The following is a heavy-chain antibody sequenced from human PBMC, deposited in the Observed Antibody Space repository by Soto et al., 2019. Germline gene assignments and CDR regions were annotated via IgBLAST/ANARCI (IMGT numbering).Heavy chain of an antibody. CDR1: GHTFTGHH. J-gene: IGHJ4*02. CDR2: IDLDIGVT. Sequence: QVQMVQSGAEVTKPGASVKVSCKASGHTFTGHHMHWVRQATGQGLEWMGLIDLDIGVTKYAQKFPGRVTSSSDTSINTAYMELRGLRSDDTAVYYCALEPTGTAGFDYWGQGTLVTVSS. D-gene: IGHD2-8*02. V-gene: IGHV1-2*02. CDR3: ALEPTGTAGFDY.